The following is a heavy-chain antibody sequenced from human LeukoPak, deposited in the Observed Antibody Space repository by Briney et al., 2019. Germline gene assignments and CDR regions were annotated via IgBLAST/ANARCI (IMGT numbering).Heavy chain of an antibody. CDR1: GGSISSSSYY. CDR2: IYYSGST. J-gene: IGHJ4*02. V-gene: IGHV4-39*07. D-gene: IGHD3-10*01. CDR3: ARDKGGSGSYRVDY. Sequence: SETLSLTCTVSGGSISSSSYYWGWIRQPPGKGLEWIGSIYYSGSTYYNPSLKSRVTISVDTSKNQFSPKLSSVTAADTAVYYCARDKGGSGSYRVDYWGQGTLVTVSS.